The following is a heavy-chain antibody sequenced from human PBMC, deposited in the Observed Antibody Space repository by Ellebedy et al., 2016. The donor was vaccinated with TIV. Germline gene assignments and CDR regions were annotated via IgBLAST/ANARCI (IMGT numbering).Heavy chain of an antibody. J-gene: IGHJ4*01. CDR3: ARDQGSGGGFDY. CDR2: IKPDGGDK. Sequence: GESLKISCTASGFTFSRFYMSWVRQAPGKGLEWVALIKPDGGDKYYVDSVKGRFTISRDNTMNALFLQMNSLRVDDTALYYCARDQGSGGGFDYWGRGTLVTVSS. D-gene: IGHD3-10*01. CDR1: GFTFSRFY. V-gene: IGHV3-7*01.